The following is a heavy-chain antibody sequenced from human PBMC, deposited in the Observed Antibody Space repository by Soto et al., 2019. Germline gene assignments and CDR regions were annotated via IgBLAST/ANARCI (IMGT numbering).Heavy chain of an antibody. CDR2: IIPIFGTA. CDR3: ARDLGRTILGGPWFDP. J-gene: IGHJ5*02. V-gene: IGHV1-69*13. D-gene: IGHD3-3*01. CDR1: GGTFSSYA. Sequence: SVKVSCKASGGTFSSYAISWVRQAPGQGLEWMGGIIPIFGTANYAQKFQGRVTITADESTSTAYMELSSLRSEDTAVYYCARDLGRTILGGPWFDPWGQGTQVTVSS.